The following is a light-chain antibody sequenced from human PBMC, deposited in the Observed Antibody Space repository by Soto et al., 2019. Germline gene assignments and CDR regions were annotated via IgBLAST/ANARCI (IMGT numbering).Light chain of an antibody. CDR3: GTWDTSLSAVV. Sequence: QSVLTQPPSVSVAPGQKVTISCSGSSSNIGNNYVSWYQQIPGTAPKLLISDNNKRPSGIPDRFSGSKSGTSATLGITGLQTGDEADYYCGTWDTSLSAVVFGGGTQLTVL. J-gene: IGLJ3*02. V-gene: IGLV1-51*01. CDR2: DNN. CDR1: SSNIGNNY.